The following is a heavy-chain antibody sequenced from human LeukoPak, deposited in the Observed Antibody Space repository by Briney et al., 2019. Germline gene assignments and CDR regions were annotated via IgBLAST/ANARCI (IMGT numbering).Heavy chain of an antibody. CDR1: GGSISSSSYY. J-gene: IGHJ4*02. Sequence: SETLSLTCTVSGGSISSSSYYWGWIRQPPGTGLEWIGSIYYSGSTYYNPSLKSRVTISVDTSKNQFSLKLSSVTAADTAVYYCARGPTFWSGYPYFDYWGQGTLVTVSS. CDR2: IYYSGST. V-gene: IGHV4-39*07. CDR3: ARGPTFWSGYPYFDY. D-gene: IGHD3-3*01.